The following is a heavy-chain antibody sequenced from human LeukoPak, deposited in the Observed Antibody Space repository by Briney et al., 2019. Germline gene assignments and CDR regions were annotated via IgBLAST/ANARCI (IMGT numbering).Heavy chain of an antibody. J-gene: IGHJ4*02. CDR2: TNHSGST. Sequence: SEALSLTCAVYGGSFSGYYWSWIRQPPGKGLEWIGETNHSGSTNYNPSLKSRVTISVDTSKNQFSLKLSSVTAVDTAVYYCARAIVRGFRDPGYFDYWGQGTLVTVSS. CDR1: GGSFSGYY. CDR3: ARAIVRGFRDPGYFDY. V-gene: IGHV4-34*01. D-gene: IGHD3-10*01.